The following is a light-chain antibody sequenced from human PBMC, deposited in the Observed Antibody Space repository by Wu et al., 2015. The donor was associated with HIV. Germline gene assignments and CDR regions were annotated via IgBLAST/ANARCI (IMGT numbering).Light chain of an antibody. V-gene: IGKV3-15*01. CDR2: GAS. J-gene: IGKJ4*01. CDR3: QQYGSSPPLT. CDR1: HSVSSN. Sequence: EIVMTQSPATLSVSPGESATLSCRASHSVSSNLAWYQQKLGQAPRLLIYGASTRATGIPARFSGSGSGTDFTLTINRLEPEDFAVYYCQQYGSSPPLTFGGGTKVEIK.